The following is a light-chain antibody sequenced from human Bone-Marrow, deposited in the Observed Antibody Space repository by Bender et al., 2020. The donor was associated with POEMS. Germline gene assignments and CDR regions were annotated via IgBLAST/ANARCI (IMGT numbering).Light chain of an antibody. Sequence: QSALTQPASVSGSPGQAITISCTGSSSDVGRYSLVSWYQQKPGKAPRLVIYDVTARPSGVSNRFSGSKSGNTASLTISGLQAEDEADYYCCSYASPTSLMFGGGTKLTVL. V-gene: IGLV2-23*02. CDR3: CSYASPTSLM. CDR1: SSDVGRYSL. J-gene: IGLJ3*02. CDR2: DVT.